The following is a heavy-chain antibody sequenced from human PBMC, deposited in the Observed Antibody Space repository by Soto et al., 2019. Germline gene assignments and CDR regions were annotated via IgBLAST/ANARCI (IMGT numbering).Heavy chain of an antibody. CDR3: ARFAFNSRFDF. CDR2: TYSGDTT. D-gene: IGHD1-1*01. CDR1: GFTVSNNY. J-gene: IGHJ4*02. V-gene: IGHV3-66*01. Sequence: EVQLVESGGGLVQPGGSLSLSCVVSGFTVSNNYISWVRQAPGKGLEWVSVTYSGDTTYYADSVKGRFTVSRDISKNTLYLHMNSLRAADTAVFYCARFAFNSRFDFWGQGTMVNVS.